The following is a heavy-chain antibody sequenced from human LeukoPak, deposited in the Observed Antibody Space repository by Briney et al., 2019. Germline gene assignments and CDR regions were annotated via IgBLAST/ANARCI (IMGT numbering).Heavy chain of an antibody. Sequence: ASVKVSCKASGYTFTSYDINWVRQATGQGLEWMGRMNPNSGNTGYAQKFQGRVTMTRNTSISTAYMELSSLRSEGTAVYYCARGGPGAAYFDYWGQGTLVAVSS. V-gene: IGHV1-8*01. CDR1: GYTFTSYD. CDR3: ARGGPGAAYFDY. D-gene: IGHD1-26*01. J-gene: IGHJ4*02. CDR2: MNPNSGNT.